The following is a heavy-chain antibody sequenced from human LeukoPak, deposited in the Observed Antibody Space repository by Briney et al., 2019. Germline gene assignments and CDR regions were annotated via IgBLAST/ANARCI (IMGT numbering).Heavy chain of an antibody. Sequence: SETLSLTCAVYGGSFSGYYWSWIRQPPGKGLEWIGEINHSGSTNYNLSPKSRVTISVDTSKNQFSLKLSSVTAADTAVYYCARVGAGYSSGSFDYWGQGTLVTVSS. CDR3: ARVGAGYSSGSFDY. V-gene: IGHV4-34*01. CDR1: GGSFSGYY. J-gene: IGHJ4*02. CDR2: INHSGST. D-gene: IGHD6-19*01.